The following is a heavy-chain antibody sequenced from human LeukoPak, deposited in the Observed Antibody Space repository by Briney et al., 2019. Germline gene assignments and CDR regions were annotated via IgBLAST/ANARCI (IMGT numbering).Heavy chain of an antibody. CDR1: GFTFSSSF. Sequence: GGSLRLSCAASGFTFSSSFMSWVRQTPGKGLEWVANIAQDGGEKNYVVSVEGRFTISRDNAKNSLYLEMNLLRAKDTAVYYCAREWNIQYSMGVDYWGQGTLVTVSS. D-gene: IGHD3-3*01. CDR2: IAQDGGEK. J-gene: IGHJ4*02. CDR3: AREWNIQYSMGVDY. V-gene: IGHV3-7*01.